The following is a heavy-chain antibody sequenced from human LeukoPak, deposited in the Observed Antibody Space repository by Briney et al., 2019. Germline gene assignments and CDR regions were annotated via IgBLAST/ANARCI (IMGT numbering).Heavy chain of an antibody. D-gene: IGHD1-26*01. Sequence: GGSLRLSCAASGFTFSSSWMTWVRQAPGKGLEWVAHINEDGSDKYYVDPVTGRFSISRDKTKNSLYLQKSSLRAEDTAVYYCATWSNAWEFDYWGQGTLVSVSS. J-gene: IGHJ4*02. CDR2: INEDGSDK. V-gene: IGHV3-7*05. CDR1: GFTFSSSW. CDR3: ATWSNAWEFDY.